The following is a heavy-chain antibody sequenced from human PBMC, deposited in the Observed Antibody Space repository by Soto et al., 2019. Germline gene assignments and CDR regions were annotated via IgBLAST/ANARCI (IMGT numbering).Heavy chain of an antibody. J-gene: IGHJ4*02. D-gene: IGHD3-22*01. CDR2: IWCDGSNK. CDR1: GFTYTNYA. V-gene: IGHV3-33*08. CDR3: ARESSGYPDS. Sequence: GGSLRLSCAASGFTYTNYAMTWVRQTPGKGLEWVAVIWCDGSNKYYADSVKGRFTISRDNAKNTLYLQLSSLRDEDTAIYYCARESSGYPDSWGQGTLVTVSS.